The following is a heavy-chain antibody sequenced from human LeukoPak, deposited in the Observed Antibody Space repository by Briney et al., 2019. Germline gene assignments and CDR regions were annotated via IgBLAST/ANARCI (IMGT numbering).Heavy chain of an antibody. CDR3: ASELWFGELLEPENYFDY. CDR1: GGTFSSYA. J-gene: IGHJ4*02. V-gene: IGHV1-69*04. D-gene: IGHD3-10*01. Sequence: SVKVSCKASGGTFSSYAISWVRQAPGQGLEWMGRIIPILGIANCAQKFQGRVTITADKSTSTAYMELSSLRSEDTAVYYCASELWFGELLEPENYFDYWGQGTLVTVSS. CDR2: IIPILGIA.